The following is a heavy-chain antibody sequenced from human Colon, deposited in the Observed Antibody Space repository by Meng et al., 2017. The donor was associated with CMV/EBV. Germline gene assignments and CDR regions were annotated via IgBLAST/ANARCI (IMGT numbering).Heavy chain of an antibody. CDR2: ISSSSSYI. D-gene: IGHD1-26*01. CDR3: ARASIVGAPEGP. CDR1: GFTFSSYS. V-gene: IGHV3-21*01. J-gene: IGHJ5*02. Sequence: GGSLRPSCAASGFTFSSYSMNWVRQAPGKGREWVSSISSSSSYIYHADSVKGRFTISRDNDKNSLYLQMNSLRAEDTAVYYCARASIVGAPEGPWGQGTLVTVSS.